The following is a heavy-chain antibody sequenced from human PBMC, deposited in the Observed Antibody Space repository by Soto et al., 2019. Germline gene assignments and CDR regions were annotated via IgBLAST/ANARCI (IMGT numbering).Heavy chain of an antibody. V-gene: IGHV2-5*02. J-gene: IGHJ4*02. D-gene: IGHD7-27*01. CDR3: AHRRVGGPGVDY. Sequence: GLDLEWLALIYWDDDKRYSPSLKSRLTITKDTSKNQVVLTMTNMDPVDTATYYCAHRRVGGPGVDYWGQGTLVTVSS. CDR2: IYWDDDK.